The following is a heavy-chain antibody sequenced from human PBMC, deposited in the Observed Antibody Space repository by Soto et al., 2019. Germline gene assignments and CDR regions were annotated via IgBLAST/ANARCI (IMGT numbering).Heavy chain of an antibody. CDR2: IYYSGST. V-gene: IGHV4-39*01. CDR1: GGSISSSSYY. D-gene: IGHD2-15*01. J-gene: IGHJ6*03. CDR3: ARLECSGGSCYTNYYYYYMDV. Sequence: SETLSLTCTVSGGSISSSSYYWGWIRQPPGKGLEWIGSIYYSGSTYYNPSLKSRVTISVDTSKNQFSLKLSSVTAADTAVYYCARLECSGGSCYTNYYYYYMDVWGKGTTDTVSS.